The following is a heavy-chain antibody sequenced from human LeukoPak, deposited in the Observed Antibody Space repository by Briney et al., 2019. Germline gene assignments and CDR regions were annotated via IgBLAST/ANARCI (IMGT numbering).Heavy chain of an antibody. V-gene: IGHV3-30-3*01. J-gene: IGHJ4*02. CDR3: ARDLGSSWPEGVFDY. CDR2: ISYDGSNK. Sequence: PGGSLRLSCAASGFTFSSYAMHWVRQAPGKGLEWVAVISYDGSNKYYADSVKGRFTISRDNSKNTLYLQMNSLRAEDTAVYYCARDLGSSWPEGVFDYWGQGTLVTVSS. CDR1: GFTFSSYA. D-gene: IGHD6-13*01.